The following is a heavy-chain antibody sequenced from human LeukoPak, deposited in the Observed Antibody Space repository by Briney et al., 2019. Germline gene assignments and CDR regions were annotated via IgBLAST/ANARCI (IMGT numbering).Heavy chain of an antibody. CDR1: GFTVSSNY. Sequence: GGSLRLSCAASGFTVSSNYMSWVRQAPGKGLEWVSVIYSGGSTYYADSVKGRFTISRDNSKNTLYLQMNSLRAEDTAVYYCARNSLTGDYGGNSPIGYWGQGTLVTVSS. CDR3: ARNSLTGDYGGNSPIGY. CDR2: IYSGGST. D-gene: IGHD4-23*01. V-gene: IGHV3-66*01. J-gene: IGHJ4*02.